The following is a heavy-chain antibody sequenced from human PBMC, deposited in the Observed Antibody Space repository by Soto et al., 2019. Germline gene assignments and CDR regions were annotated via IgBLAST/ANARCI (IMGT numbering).Heavy chain of an antibody. Sequence: QVQLVESGGGVVQPGRSLRLSCAASGFTFSSYGMHWVRQAPGKGLEWVAVIWYDGSSKYYADSVKGRFTISRDNSKNTLYLQIHSLRAEDTTVYYCARDGGYCSSASCYSFDYWGQGTLVTVSS. V-gene: IGHV3-33*01. CDR2: IWYDGSSK. CDR1: GFTFSSYG. D-gene: IGHD2-2*01. CDR3: ARDGGYCSSASCYSFDY. J-gene: IGHJ4*02.